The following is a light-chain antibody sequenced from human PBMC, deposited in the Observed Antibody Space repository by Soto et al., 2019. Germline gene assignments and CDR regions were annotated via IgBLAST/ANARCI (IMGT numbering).Light chain of an antibody. CDR2: GAS. V-gene: IGKV3-20*01. Sequence: EIVLTQSPGTLSLSPGERATLSYRASQSVSSSYLAWYQQKPGQAPRLLIYGASNRATGIPDRFSGSGSGTDFTLTISRLEPEDFAVYYCQQYNNWPRTFGQGTKVDI. CDR1: QSVSSSY. J-gene: IGKJ1*01. CDR3: QQYNNWPRT.